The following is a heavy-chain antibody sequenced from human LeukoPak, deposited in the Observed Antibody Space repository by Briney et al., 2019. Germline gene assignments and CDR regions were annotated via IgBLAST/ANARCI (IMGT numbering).Heavy chain of an antibody. V-gene: IGHV1-69*13. CDR1: GGTFISYA. Sequence: SVKVSCKASGGTFISYAISWVRQAPGQGLEWMGGIIPIFGTANYAQKFQGRVTITADESTSTAYMELSSLRSEDTAVYYCAMGLGYCSGGSCYYNWFDPWGQGTLVTVSS. CDR3: AMGLGYCSGGSCYYNWFDP. D-gene: IGHD2-15*01. J-gene: IGHJ5*02. CDR2: IIPIFGTA.